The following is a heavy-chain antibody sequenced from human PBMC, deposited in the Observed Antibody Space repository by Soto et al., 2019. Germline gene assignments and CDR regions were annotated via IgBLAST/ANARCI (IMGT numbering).Heavy chain of an antibody. D-gene: IGHD2-2*01. CDR2: FNPNNGGS. CDR1: GYTFTGYY. J-gene: IGHJ4*02. CDR3: AREMRYCASTICDDCDY. V-gene: IGHV1-2*02. Sequence: ASVKVSCKAFGYTFTGYYIHWVRQAPGQGLEWMGWFNPNNGGSNSAQNFQGRVAMTRDTSISTAYMELSSLTSEDTAVYYCAREMRYCASTICDDCDYWGQGTLVTVSS.